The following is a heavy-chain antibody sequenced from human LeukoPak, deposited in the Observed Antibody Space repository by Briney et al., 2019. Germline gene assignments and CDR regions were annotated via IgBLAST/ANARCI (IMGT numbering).Heavy chain of an antibody. J-gene: IGHJ6*03. CDR2: ITGGTIYT. D-gene: IGHD3-10*01. Sequence: GGSLRLSCAASGFTFSDYAVTWVRQAPGKGLEWVSSITGGTIYTYYADSMKGRFTISRDNSKNTLYLQMSSLRAEDTAVYYCAKGPLSSSNYYMDVWGKGTTVTVSS. CDR1: GFTFSDYA. V-gene: IGHV3-23*01. CDR3: AKGPLSSSNYYMDV.